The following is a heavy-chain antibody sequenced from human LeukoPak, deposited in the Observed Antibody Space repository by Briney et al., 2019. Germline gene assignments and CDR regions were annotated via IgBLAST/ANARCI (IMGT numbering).Heavy chain of an antibody. CDR1: GFTFSSYA. CDR2: ISASGGSM. D-gene: IGHD4-17*01. V-gene: IGHV3-23*01. CDR3: AANYGDYAAFDY. J-gene: IGHJ4*02. Sequence: GGSLRLSCTASGFTFSSYAMSWVRQSPGEGLQWVSSISASGGSMYYRDSVEGRFTISRDNTKNTLYMQMYGLRAEDTAVYYCAANYGDYAAFDYWGQGTKVTASS.